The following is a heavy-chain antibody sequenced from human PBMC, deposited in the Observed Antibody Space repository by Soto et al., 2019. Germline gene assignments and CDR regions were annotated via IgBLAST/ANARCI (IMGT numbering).Heavy chain of an antibody. J-gene: IGHJ4*02. D-gene: IGHD3-3*01. CDR2: IVGGSGST. CDR1: GFTLTSAD. CDR3: AADWSNRPFDF. Sequence: QMQLVQSGPEVKKPGTSVKVSCKASGFTLTSADVQWVRQTRGQRLEWIGWIVGGSGSTNYAQQFQGRLAITRDMSTSTVYMELSSLRSEDTVVYYCAADWSNRPFDFWGQGTLVTVSS. V-gene: IGHV1-58*01.